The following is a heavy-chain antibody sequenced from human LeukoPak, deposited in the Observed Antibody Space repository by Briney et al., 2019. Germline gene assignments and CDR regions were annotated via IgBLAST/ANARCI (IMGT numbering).Heavy chain of an antibody. Sequence: GGSLRLSCAASGFTFNSYAMSWVRRAPGKGLEWVSAITGSGGTTYYADFVKGRFTISRDDSKNTLYLQMNSLRAEDTAVYHCAKGGYSSWGQGTRVTVSS. CDR1: GFTFNSYA. CDR2: ITGSGGTT. D-gene: IGHD3-16*02. CDR3: AKGGYSS. J-gene: IGHJ4*02. V-gene: IGHV3-23*01.